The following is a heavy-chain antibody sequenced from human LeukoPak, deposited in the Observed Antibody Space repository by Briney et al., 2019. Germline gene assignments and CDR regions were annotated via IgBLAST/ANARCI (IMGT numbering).Heavy chain of an antibody. CDR1: GFTFSSYG. CDR3: ARDPSSKVAGIGDAFDI. J-gene: IGHJ3*02. D-gene: IGHD6-19*01. V-gene: IGHV3-7*01. CDR2: IKQDGSEK. Sequence: GGSLRPSCAASGFTFSSYGMHWVRQAPGKGLEWVANIKQDGSEKYYVDSVKGRFTISRDNAKNSLYLQMNSLRAEDTAVYYCARDPSSKVAGIGDAFDIWGQGTMVTVSS.